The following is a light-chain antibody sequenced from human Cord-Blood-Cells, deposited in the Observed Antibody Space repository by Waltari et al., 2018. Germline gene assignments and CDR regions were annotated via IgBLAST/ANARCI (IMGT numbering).Light chain of an antibody. V-gene: IGLV2-14*01. CDR1: SSDVGGYNY. Sequence: QSALTQPASVSGSPGQSITISCTGNSSDVGGYNYVSWYQQHPGKAPKLMIYEVSNRPSGVSNRFSGSKSGNTASLTISGLQAEDEADYYCSSYTSSSILFGGGTKLTVL. CDR3: SSYTSSSIL. CDR2: EVS. J-gene: IGLJ2*01.